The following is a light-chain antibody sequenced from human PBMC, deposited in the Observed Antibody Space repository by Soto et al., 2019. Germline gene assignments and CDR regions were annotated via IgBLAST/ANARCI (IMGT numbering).Light chain of an antibody. V-gene: IGKV1-5*03. Sequence: DIQMTQSPSTLSGSVGDRFTTNRRASQTISSWLAWYQQKPGKAPKLLIYKASTLKSGVPSRFSGSGSGTEFTLTISSLQPDDFATYYCQNYNSYSEEFGQGTKGDIK. CDR1: QTISSW. CDR3: QNYNSYSEE. J-gene: IGKJ1*01. CDR2: KAS.